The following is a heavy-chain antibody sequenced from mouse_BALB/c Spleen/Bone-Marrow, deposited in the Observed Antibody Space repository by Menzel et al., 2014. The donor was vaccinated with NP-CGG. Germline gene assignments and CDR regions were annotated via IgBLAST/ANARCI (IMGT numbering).Heavy chain of an antibody. CDR2: IRNKANGXTT. Sequence: EVMLVESGGGLVQPGGSLRLSCATSGFTSTDYYMSWVRQPPGKALEWLGFIRNKANGXTTEYSASVKGRFTISRDTSQSILYLQMNALRAEDSATYYCARDYYYGYSWYFDVWGAGTTVTVSS. J-gene: IGHJ1*01. V-gene: IGHV7-3*02. CDR3: ARDYYYGYSWYFDV. CDR1: GFTSTDYY. D-gene: IGHD1-2*01.